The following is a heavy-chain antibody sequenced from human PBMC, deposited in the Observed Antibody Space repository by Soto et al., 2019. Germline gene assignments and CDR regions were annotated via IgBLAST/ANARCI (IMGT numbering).Heavy chain of an antibody. V-gene: IGHV4-39*01. CDR2: IYYSGST. CDR1: GGSISSTSYY. J-gene: IGHJ5*02. Sequence: SETLSLTCTVSGGSISSTSYYWGWIRQPPGKGLEWIGSIYYSGSTYYNPSLKSRVTISVDTSKNQFSLKLSPVTAADTAVYYCARLINKRGVVHNWFDPWGQGTLVTVSS. D-gene: IGHD3-10*01. CDR3: ARLINKRGVVHNWFDP.